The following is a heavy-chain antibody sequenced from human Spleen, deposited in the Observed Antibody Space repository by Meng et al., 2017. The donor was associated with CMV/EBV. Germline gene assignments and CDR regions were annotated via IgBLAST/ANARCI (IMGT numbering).Heavy chain of an antibody. J-gene: IGHJ5*02. V-gene: IGHV3-21*01. CDR2: ISSSSSYI. D-gene: IGHD3-16*01. Sequence: GGSLRLSCAASGFTFSSYSMNWVRQVPGKGLQWVSSISSSSSYIYYADSVKGRFTISRDNAKNSLYLQMNSLRAEDTAVYYCAKGLSSFGDRLDPWGQGTLVTVSS. CDR1: GFTFSSYS. CDR3: AKGLSSFGDRLDP.